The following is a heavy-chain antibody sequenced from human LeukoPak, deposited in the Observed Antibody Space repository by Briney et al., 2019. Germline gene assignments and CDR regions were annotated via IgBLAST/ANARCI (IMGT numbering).Heavy chain of an antibody. D-gene: IGHD5-12*01. Sequence: GGSLRLSCAAPGFTFSSYSMNWVRQAPGKGLEWVSSISSSSSYIYYADSVKGRFTISRDNAKNSLYLQMNSLRAEDTAVYYCATLDIVATRAPYYMDVWGKGTTVTVSS. J-gene: IGHJ6*03. CDR2: ISSSSSYI. CDR3: ATLDIVATRAPYYMDV. V-gene: IGHV3-21*01. CDR1: GFTFSSYS.